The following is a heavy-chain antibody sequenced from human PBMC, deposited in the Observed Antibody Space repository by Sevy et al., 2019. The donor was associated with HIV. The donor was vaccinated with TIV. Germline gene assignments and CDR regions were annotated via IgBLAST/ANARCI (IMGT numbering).Heavy chain of an antibody. Sequence: GGSLRLSCAASGFTFSDYYMSWIRQAPGKGLEWVSYISSSGSTIYYADSVKGRFTISRANAKNSLYLQMNSLRAEDTAVYYCARRGWLWSFDGMDVWGQGTTVTVSS. CDR3: ARRGWLWSFDGMDV. CDR2: ISSSGSTI. J-gene: IGHJ6*02. CDR1: GFTFSDYY. D-gene: IGHD3-22*01. V-gene: IGHV3-11*01.